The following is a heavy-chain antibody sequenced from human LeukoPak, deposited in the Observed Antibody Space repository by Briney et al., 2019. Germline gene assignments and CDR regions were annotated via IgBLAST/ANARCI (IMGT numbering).Heavy chain of an antibody. CDR1: GFTFSSYG. D-gene: IGHD1-1*01. V-gene: IGHV3-33*01. CDR2: IWNDGSKK. Sequence: GGSLRLSCAASGFTFSSYGMHWVRQISGKGLEWVAVIWNDGSKKYYADSVKGRSTISRDDSKNTLSLQMNSLRAEDTAVYYCATLNGHAFDIWGQGTMVTVSS. J-gene: IGHJ3*02. CDR3: ATLNGHAFDI.